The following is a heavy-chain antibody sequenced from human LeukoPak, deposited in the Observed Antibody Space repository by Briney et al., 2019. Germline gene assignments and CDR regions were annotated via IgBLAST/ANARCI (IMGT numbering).Heavy chain of an antibody. J-gene: IGHJ6*03. V-gene: IGHV4-34*01. Sequence: SETLSLTCAVYGGSFSGYYWSWIRQPPGKGLEWIGNIYFDGNTYYNPSLKSRLTISIDTSKNQFSLQLTSVSAADTAVYFCAGDSHYTTSSNYYYYYTNVWGKGTTVTVSS. CDR2: IYFDGNT. D-gene: IGHD6-6*01. CDR1: GGSFSGYY. CDR3: AGDSHYTTSSNYYYYYTNV.